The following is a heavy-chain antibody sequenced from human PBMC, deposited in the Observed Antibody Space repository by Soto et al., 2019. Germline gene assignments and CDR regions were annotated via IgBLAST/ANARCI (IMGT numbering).Heavy chain of an antibody. D-gene: IGHD2-2*02. Sequence: QVQLQESGPGLVKPSQTLSLTCTVSGGSISNGGYYWSWIRQHPVKGLEWIGYIYYSGSSYYHPSLKSRVNISVDTSKNQFSLKLSSVTAADTAVYSCARAPLYPDYWCQGTLVTVSS. CDR3: ARAPLYPDY. CDR1: GGSISNGGYY. CDR2: IYYSGSS. V-gene: IGHV4-31*03. J-gene: IGHJ4*02.